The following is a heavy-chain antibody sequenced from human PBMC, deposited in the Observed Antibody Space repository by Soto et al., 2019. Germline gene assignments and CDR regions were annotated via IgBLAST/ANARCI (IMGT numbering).Heavy chain of an antibody. D-gene: IGHD1-7*01. V-gene: IGHV3-23*01. J-gene: IGHJ5*02. CDR3: AKDSAYNWNYWFDP. CDR1: GFTFSSYA. Sequence: GSLRLSCAASGFTFSSYAMSWVRQAPGKGLEWVSAISGSGGTTYYADSLKGRFTISRDNSKNTLYLQMNSLRAEDTAVYYCAKDSAYNWNYWFDPWGQGTLVTVSS. CDR2: ISGSGGTT.